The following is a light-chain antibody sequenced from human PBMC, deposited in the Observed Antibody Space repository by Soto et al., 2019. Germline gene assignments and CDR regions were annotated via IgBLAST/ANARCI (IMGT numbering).Light chain of an antibody. CDR1: QSISSY. V-gene: IGKV1-39*01. J-gene: IGKJ2*01. CDR2: AAS. CDR3: LQIYSTPYT. Sequence: DIQMTQSPSSLSASVGDRVIITCRASQSISSYLNWYQQRPGKAPKLQISAASSLQSGVPSRFSGSGSGTDFTLTISSLQPEDFATYCCLQIYSTPYTFGQGTKLEIK.